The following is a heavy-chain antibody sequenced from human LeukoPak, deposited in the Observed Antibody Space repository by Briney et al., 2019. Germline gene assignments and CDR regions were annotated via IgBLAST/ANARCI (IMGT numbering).Heavy chain of an antibody. CDR1: GYTFTSYA. Sequence: ASVRVSCKASGYTFTSYAMHWVRQAPGQRLEWMGWINAGNGNTKYSQEFQGRVTITRDTSASTAYMELSSLRSDDTAMYYCARRAYSSEGNYYMDVWGKGTTVTVSS. CDR3: ARRAYSSEGNYYMDV. CDR2: INAGNGNT. D-gene: IGHD6-13*01. V-gene: IGHV1-3*01. J-gene: IGHJ6*03.